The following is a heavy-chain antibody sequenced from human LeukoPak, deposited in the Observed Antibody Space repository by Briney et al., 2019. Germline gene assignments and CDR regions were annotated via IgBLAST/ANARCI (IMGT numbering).Heavy chain of an antibody. J-gene: IGHJ3*02. CDR3: ATYGGDAFDI. CDR2: VYYSGGT. D-gene: IGHD4-23*01. Sequence: SETLSLTCTVSGGSISSGGYYWSWIRQHPGTGLEWIGYVYYSGGTYYNPSLESRVTISVDTSKNQFSLKLSSVTAADTAVYYCATYGGDAFDIWGQGTMVTVSS. V-gene: IGHV4-31*03. CDR1: GGSISSGGYY.